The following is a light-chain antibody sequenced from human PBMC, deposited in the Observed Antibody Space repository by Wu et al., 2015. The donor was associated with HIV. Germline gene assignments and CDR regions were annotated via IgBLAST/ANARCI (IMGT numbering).Light chain of an antibody. Sequence: EIVMTQSPATLSVSPGERATLSCRASQSVSSNFAWYQQKPGQAPRLLIYGASTRATGIPARFSGTGSGTEFTLTISSMQSEDFAVYYCQQYNNWRTFGQG. J-gene: IGKJ1*01. CDR3: QQYNNWRT. V-gene: IGKV3-15*01. CDR2: GAS. CDR1: QSVSSN.